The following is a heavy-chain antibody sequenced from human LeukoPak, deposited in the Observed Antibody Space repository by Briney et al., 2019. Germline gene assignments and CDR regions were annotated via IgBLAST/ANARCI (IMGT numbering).Heavy chain of an antibody. Sequence: GGSLRLSCAASGFTFRSYGMHWVRQAPGKGLEWVAHINQDGSEEHYMDSVKARFTISRDNAKNSLSLQMNSLRAEDTAVYYCVRDGGVSGYDLLDYWGQGTLVTVSS. V-gene: IGHV3-7*01. CDR2: INQDGSEE. CDR3: VRDGGVSGYDLLDY. D-gene: IGHD5-12*01. CDR1: GFTFRSYG. J-gene: IGHJ4*02.